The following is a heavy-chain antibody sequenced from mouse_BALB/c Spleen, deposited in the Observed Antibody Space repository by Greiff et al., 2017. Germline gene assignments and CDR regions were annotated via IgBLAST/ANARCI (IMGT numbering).Heavy chain of an antibody. CDR1: GFTFSSYA. J-gene: IGHJ4*01. D-gene: IGHD2-4*01. CDR3: TRGRDYDYDDAMDY. V-gene: IGHV5-6-5*01. CDR2: ISSGGST. Sequence: EVKLMESGGGLVKPGGSLKLSCAASGFTFSSYAMSWVRQTPEKRLEWVASISSGGSTYYPDSVKGRFTISRDNARNILYLQMSSLRSEDTAMYYCTRGRDYDYDDAMDYWGQGTSVTVSS.